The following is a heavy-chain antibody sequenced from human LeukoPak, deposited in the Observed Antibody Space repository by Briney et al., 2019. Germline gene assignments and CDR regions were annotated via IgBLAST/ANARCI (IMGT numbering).Heavy chain of an antibody. CDR3: ARVGDYDFWSGRMDV. V-gene: IGHV3-30*04. CDR1: GFTFSSYA. CDR2: ISYDGSNK. Sequence: GGSLRLSCAASGFTFSSYAMHWVRQAPGKGLEWVAVISYDGSNKYYADSVKGRFTISRDNSKNTLYLQMNSLRAEDTAVYYCARVGDYDFWSGRMDVWSQGTTVTVSS. J-gene: IGHJ6*02. D-gene: IGHD3-3*01.